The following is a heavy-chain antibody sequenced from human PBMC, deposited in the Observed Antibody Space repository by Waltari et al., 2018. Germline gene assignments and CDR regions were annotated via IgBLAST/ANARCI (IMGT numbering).Heavy chain of an antibody. J-gene: IGHJ5*02. D-gene: IGHD2-2*01. Sequence: GQGLEWVGWVNPNSGNTGYAQKFQDRVIMTSDTSMTTVYMELSSLTSDDTAVYYCARGAVPGKGANWFDPWGQGTLAIVSS. V-gene: IGHV1-8*01. CDR2: VNPNSGNT. CDR3: ARGAVPGKGANWFDP.